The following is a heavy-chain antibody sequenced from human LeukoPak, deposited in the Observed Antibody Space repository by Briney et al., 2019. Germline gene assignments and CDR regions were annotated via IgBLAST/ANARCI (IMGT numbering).Heavy chain of an antibody. CDR3: AKDRGSSTSCYSH. V-gene: IGHV3-30*02. J-gene: IGHJ4*02. CDR2: IRYDGSNK. CDR1: GFTFSSYG. Sequence: GGSLRLSCAASGFTFSSYGMHWVRQAPGKGLEWAAFIRYDGSNKYYADSVKGRFTISRDNSKNTLYLQMNSLRAEDTAVYYCAKDRGSSTSCYSHWGQGTLVTVSS. D-gene: IGHD2-2*02.